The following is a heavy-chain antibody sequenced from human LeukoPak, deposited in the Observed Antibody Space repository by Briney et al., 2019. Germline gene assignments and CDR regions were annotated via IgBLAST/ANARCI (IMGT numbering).Heavy chain of an antibody. CDR3: ARAISTVVDAFDI. D-gene: IGHD4-23*01. J-gene: IGHJ3*02. Sequence: GESLKISCKGSGYSFTSYWIGWVRQMPGKGLEWMGIIYPGDSDTRYSPSFQGQVTISADKSISTAYLQWSSLKASDTAMYYCARAISTVVDAFDIWGQGTMVTVSS. CDR1: GYSFTSYW. V-gene: IGHV5-51*01. CDR2: IYPGDSDT.